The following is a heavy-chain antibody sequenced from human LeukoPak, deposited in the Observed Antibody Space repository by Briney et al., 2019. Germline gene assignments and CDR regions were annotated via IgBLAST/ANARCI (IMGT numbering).Heavy chain of an antibody. J-gene: IGHJ4*02. V-gene: IGHV4-39*01. CDR3: ARAGDYYDSSSGEYYFDY. CDR2: IYYSGST. D-gene: IGHD3-22*01. Sequence: ASETLSLTCTVSGGSISSSSYYWGWIRQPPGKGLEWIGSIYYSGSTYYNPSLKSRVTISVGTSKNQFSLKLSSVTAADTALYYCARAGDYYDSSSGEYYFDYWGQGTLVTVSS. CDR1: GGSISSSSYY.